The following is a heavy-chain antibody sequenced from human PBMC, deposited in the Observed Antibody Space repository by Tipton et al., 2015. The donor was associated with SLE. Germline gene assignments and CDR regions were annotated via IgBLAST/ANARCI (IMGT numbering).Heavy chain of an antibody. V-gene: IGHV3-23*03. CDR2: IYTRT. D-gene: IGHD6-19*01. CDR3: AKPLRAMAGELDS. Sequence: RLSCEGSGFRFNFYAMSWVRQAPGKGLEWVSIIYTRTYYADSVKGRFTISRDDSKNTVYLQMNDLRVEDTAVYYCAKPLRAMAGELDSWGQGTLVTVSS. J-gene: IGHJ4*02. CDR1: GFRFNFYA.